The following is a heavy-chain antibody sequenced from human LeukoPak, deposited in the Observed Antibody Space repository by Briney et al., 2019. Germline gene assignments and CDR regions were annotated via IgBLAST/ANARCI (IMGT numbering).Heavy chain of an antibody. J-gene: IGHJ3*02. V-gene: IGHV4-38-2*02. CDR2: IYYSGST. D-gene: IGHD5-12*01. CDR3: AIGYSGFGAFDI. Sequence: SETLSLTCTVSGYSISSGYYWGWIRQPPGKGLEWIGSIYYSGSTYYNPSLKSRVTISVDTSKNQFSLKLSSVTAADTAVYYCAIGYSGFGAFDIWGQGTMVTVSS. CDR1: GYSISSGYY.